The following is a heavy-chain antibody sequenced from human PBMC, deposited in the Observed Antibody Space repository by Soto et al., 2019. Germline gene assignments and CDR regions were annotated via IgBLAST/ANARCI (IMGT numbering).Heavy chain of an antibody. J-gene: IGHJ5*02. D-gene: IGHD3-22*01. CDR3: ARGRHYYDSSGYYPGNWFDP. CDR1: GGTFSSYA. CDR2: IIPIFGTA. Sequence: QVQLVQSGAEVKKPGSSVKVSCKASGGTFSSYAISWVRQAPGQGLEWMGGIIPIFGTANYAQKFQDRVTITADESTSTAYMELSSLRSEDTAVYYCARGRHYYDSSGYYPGNWFDPWGQGTLVTVSS. V-gene: IGHV1-69*12.